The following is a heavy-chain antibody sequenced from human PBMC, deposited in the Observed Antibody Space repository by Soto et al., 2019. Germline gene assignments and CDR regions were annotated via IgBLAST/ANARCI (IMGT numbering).Heavy chain of an antibody. J-gene: IGHJ4*02. CDR1: GFTFSTYA. Sequence: EVQLLESGGKLVQPGGSLTLSCAASGFTFSTYAMAWVRQAPGKGLEWVSGVSASGLNTDYADTVKGRFYISRDNSKNTVSLHMNSLRDEDTALYYCAKDLPRRTSGYFLDYWGQGTPVTVSS. CDR2: VSASGLNT. V-gene: IGHV3-23*01. D-gene: IGHD5-18*01. CDR3: AKDLPRRTSGYFLDY.